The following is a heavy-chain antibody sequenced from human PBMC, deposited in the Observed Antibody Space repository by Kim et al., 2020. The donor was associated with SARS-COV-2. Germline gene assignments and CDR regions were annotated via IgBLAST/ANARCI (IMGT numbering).Heavy chain of an antibody. D-gene: IGHD3-10*01. CDR3: AASSRGRFGELPKTDY. J-gene: IGHJ4*02. V-gene: IGHV4-31*03. CDR2: IYYSGST. CDR1: GGSISSGGYY. Sequence: SETLSLTCTVSGGSISSGGYYWSWIRQHPGKGLEWIGYIYYSGSTYYNPSLKSRVTISVDTSKNQFSLKLSSVTAADTAVYYCAASSRGRFGELPKTDYWGQGTLVTVSS.